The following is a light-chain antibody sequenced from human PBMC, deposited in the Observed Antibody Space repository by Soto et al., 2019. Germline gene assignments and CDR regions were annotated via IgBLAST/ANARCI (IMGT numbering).Light chain of an antibody. J-gene: IGLJ3*02. V-gene: IGLV7-46*01. CDR3: LLSYSGARV. CDR2: DTS. CDR1: TGAVTSAHY. Sequence: QAVVTQEPSLTVSPGGTVTLTCRSSTGAVTSAHYPYWFQQKPGQAHRTLIYDTSNKHSWTPARFSGSLLGGKAALTLSGAQPEDEAEYYCLLSYSGARVFGGGTKLTVL.